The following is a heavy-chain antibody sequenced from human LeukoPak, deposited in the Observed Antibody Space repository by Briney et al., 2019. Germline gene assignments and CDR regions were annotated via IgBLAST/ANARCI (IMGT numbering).Heavy chain of an antibody. V-gene: IGHV3-30*04. CDR2: ISYDGSNK. Sequence: GGSLRLSCAASGFTFSSYAIHWVRQAPGKGLEWVALISYDGSNKYYADSVKGRFTISRDDSKDTLYLQMNSLRAEDTAVYYCAREGLLPPNYYYYYMDAWGTGTTVTVSS. CDR3: AREGLLPPNYYYYYMDA. J-gene: IGHJ6*03. D-gene: IGHD2-15*01. CDR1: GFTFSSYA.